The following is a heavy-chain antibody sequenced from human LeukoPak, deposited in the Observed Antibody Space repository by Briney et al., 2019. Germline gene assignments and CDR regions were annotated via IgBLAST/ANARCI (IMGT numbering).Heavy chain of an antibody. CDR3: ARFASWELLPYFDY. D-gene: IGHD1-26*01. CDR2: ISSSGSTI. J-gene: IGHJ4*02. V-gene: IGHV3-48*03. Sequence: GSLRLSCAPSGFTLSSYEMSWVRPAPGKGLEWVSYISSSGSTIYYADSVKGRFAISRDNAKNSLYLQMNRLRAEDTAVYYRARFASWELLPYFDYWGQGTLVTVSS. CDR1: GFTLSSYE.